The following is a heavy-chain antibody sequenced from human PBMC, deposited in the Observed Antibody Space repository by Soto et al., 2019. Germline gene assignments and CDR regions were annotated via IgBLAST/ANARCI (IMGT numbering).Heavy chain of an antibody. CDR3: ARRRLKVRYFDY. CDR2: IYYSGST. J-gene: IGHJ4*02. Sequence: SETLSLTCTVSGGSISSTSYYWGWIRQPPGKGLEWIGYIYYSGSTYYNPSLKSRVTISVDTSKNQFSLKLSSVTAADTAVYYCARRRLKVRYFDYWGQGTLVTVSS. V-gene: IGHV4-39*07. D-gene: IGHD3-16*01. CDR1: GGSISSTSYY.